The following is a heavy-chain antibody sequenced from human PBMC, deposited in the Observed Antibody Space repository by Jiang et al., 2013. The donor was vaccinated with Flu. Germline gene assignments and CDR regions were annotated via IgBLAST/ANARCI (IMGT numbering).Heavy chain of an antibody. V-gene: IGHV3-11*05. CDR1: GFTFSDYY. J-gene: IGHJ4*02. CDR2: ISSSSSYT. Sequence: GLVKPGGSLRLSCAASGFTFSDYYMNWIRQAPGKGLEWVSYISSSSSYTNYADSVKGRFTISRDNAKNSLYLQMNSLRAEDTAVYYCARDGQYYYDSSGYYADYWGQGTLVTVSS. D-gene: IGHD3-22*01. CDR3: ARDGQYYYDSSGYYADY.